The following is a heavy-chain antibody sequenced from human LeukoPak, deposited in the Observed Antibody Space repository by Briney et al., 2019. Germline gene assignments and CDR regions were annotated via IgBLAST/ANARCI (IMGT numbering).Heavy chain of an antibody. CDR2: ISYDGSNK. CDR1: GFTFSSYG. D-gene: IGHD6-19*01. J-gene: IGHJ6*04. Sequence: GRSLRLSCAASGFTFSSYGMHWVRQATGKGLEWVAVISYDGSNKYYADSVKGRFTISRDNSKNTLYLQMNSLRAEDTAVYYCAKSGRYSSGWYGPLYYYYGMDVWGKGTTVTVSS. CDR3: AKSGRYSSGWYGPLYYYYGMDV. V-gene: IGHV3-30*18.